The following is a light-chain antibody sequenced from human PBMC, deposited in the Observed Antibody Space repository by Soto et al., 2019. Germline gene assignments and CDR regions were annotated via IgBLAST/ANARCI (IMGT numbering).Light chain of an antibody. CDR2: DAS. V-gene: IGKV1-5*01. CDR1: QSISGW. CDR3: QQYNSYPWT. J-gene: IGKJ1*01. Sequence: IQMPKYTYTLSASVGDRVTITCRASQSISGWLAWYQQKPGKAPKLLIYDASSLESGVPSRFSGSGSGTEFTLTITSLQPDDFATYYCQQYNSYPWTFGQVTKVAIK.